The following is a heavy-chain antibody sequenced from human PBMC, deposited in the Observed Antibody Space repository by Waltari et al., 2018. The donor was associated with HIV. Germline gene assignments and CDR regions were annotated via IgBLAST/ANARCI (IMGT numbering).Heavy chain of an antibody. Sequence: QVQLQESRPGLVQPSETLSLTCTFSGGYISSCYWCWIRQPPGKGLEWIGYIYYSGSTNYNPSLKSRVTISVDTSKNQFSLKLSSVTAADTAVYYCARDYYDSSGSSYGMDVWGQGTTVTVSS. CDR1: GGYISSCY. CDR3: ARDYYDSSGSSYGMDV. CDR2: IYYSGST. J-gene: IGHJ6*02. D-gene: IGHD3-22*01. V-gene: IGHV4-59*01.